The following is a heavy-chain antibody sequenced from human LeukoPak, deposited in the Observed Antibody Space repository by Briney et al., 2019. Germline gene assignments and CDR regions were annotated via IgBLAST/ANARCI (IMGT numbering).Heavy chain of an antibody. Sequence: PSETLSLTCTVSGGSISSYYWSWIRQPPGKGLEWIGYIYTSGSTNYNPSLKSRVTISVDTSKNQFSLKLSSVTAADTAVYYCARDSGEGYCSGGSCYRLRANWFDPWGQGTLVTVSS. V-gene: IGHV4-4*09. J-gene: IGHJ5*02. CDR2: IYTSGST. CDR1: GGSISSYY. CDR3: ARDSGEGYCSGGSCYRLRANWFDP. D-gene: IGHD2-15*01.